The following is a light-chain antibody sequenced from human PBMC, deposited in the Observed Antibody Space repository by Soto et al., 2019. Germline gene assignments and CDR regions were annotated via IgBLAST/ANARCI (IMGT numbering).Light chain of an antibody. CDR3: QQRTNWLT. Sequence: EIVLTQSPATLSLSPGERATLSCRASQSVTWYLAWYQQKPGQSPRLLIYDATNRATGIPARFSGSGSGTDFTFTICSLQADDFAVYYCQQRTNWLTFGGGTRGEI. CDR1: QSVTWY. V-gene: IGKV3-11*01. CDR2: DAT. J-gene: IGKJ4*02.